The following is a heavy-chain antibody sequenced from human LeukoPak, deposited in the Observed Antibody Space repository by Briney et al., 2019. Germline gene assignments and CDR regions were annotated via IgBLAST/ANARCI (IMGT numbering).Heavy chain of an antibody. D-gene: IGHD6-19*01. CDR2: ISWNSGSI. J-gene: IGHJ4*02. Sequence: LSLTCTVSGGSLSNYYWNWIGQPPGKGLEWVSGISWNSGSIGYADSVKGRFTISRDNAKNSLYLQMNSLSTEDTALYYCARFYSGWQALDYWGQGTLVTVSS. V-gene: IGHV3-9*01. CDR1: GGSLSNYY. CDR3: ARFYSGWQALDY.